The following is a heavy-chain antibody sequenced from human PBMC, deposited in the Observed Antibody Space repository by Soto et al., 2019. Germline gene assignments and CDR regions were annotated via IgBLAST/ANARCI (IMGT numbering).Heavy chain of an antibody. V-gene: IGHV3-53*01. J-gene: IGHJ4*02. CDR1: GFNVISNY. D-gene: IGHD5-18*01. CDR2: IQSGGRT. Sequence: EVQLVESGGGLIQPGGSLRLSCAASGFNVISNYMSWVRQAPGKGLEWVSVIQSGGRTYYADSVKGRFTISRDISNNTLFLQMNSLRAEDAAVYYCARVLMTAMPSWGQGTLVTVSS. CDR3: ARVLMTAMPS.